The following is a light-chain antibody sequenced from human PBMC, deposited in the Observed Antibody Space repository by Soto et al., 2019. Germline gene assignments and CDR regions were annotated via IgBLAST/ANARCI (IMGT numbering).Light chain of an antibody. Sequence: DIQMTQSPSSLSASVGDRVTITCRANQDISYYLAWYQQKQGKVPKLLIYGASTLQSGVPSRFSGSGSGTDFTLTMSSLHHEDIATYYCQKYHRAHRTFGQGTKVDIK. CDR1: QDISYY. J-gene: IGKJ1*01. CDR3: QKYHRAHRT. V-gene: IGKV1-27*01. CDR2: GAS.